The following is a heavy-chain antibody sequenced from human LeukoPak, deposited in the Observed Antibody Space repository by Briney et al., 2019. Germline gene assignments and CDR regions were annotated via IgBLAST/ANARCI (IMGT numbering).Heavy chain of an antibody. J-gene: IGHJ4*02. CDR3: AREGKYSYGPFDY. V-gene: IGHV3-33*01. D-gene: IGHD5-18*01. CDR2: IWYDGSNK. CDR1: GFTFSNYG. Sequence: PGGSLRLSCAASGFTFSNYGMHWVRQAPGKGLEWVAVIWYDGSNKYYADSVKGRFTISRDNSKNTLFLQMNSLRAEDTAVYYCAREGKYSYGPFDYWGQGTVVTVSS.